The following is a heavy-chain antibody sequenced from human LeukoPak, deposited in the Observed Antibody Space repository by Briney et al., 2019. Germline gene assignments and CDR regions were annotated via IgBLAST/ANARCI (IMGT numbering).Heavy chain of an antibody. D-gene: IGHD3-3*01. Sequence: GVTVRLSCAASGFTFSSHGMNWVRQAPGKGLEWVSWISGCGGRTHYADSLKGRFTITRDNSKNSLYLEMKSLRADDTAVYYCAELGITIIGGVWGKGTTVTISS. V-gene: IGHV3-23*01. CDR3: AELGITIIGGV. CDR1: GFTFSSHG. CDR2: ISGCGGRT. J-gene: IGHJ6*04.